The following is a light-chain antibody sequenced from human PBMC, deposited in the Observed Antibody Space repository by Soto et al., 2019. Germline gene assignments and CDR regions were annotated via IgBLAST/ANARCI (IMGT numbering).Light chain of an antibody. CDR3: QQYHTWPIT. Sequence: PGERATLSCRASQSIGNNLAWYQQKPGQTPRLLVFDASTRATGFPPRFSGSGSGTEFTLTISSLQSEDCAIYYCQQYHTWPITFGGGTKVDIK. J-gene: IGKJ4*01. CDR2: DAS. V-gene: IGKV3-15*01. CDR1: QSIGNN.